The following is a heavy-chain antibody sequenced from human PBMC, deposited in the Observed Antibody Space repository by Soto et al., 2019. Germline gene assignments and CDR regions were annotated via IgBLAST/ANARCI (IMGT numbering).Heavy chain of an antibody. CDR2: ISAYNGNT. CDR3: AVSFGGDYVYDY. D-gene: IGHD4-17*01. CDR1: GYTFTRYG. J-gene: IGHJ4*02. Sequence: ASLKVSCKASGYTFTRYGISWVRQAPGQGLEWMGWISAYNGNTNYAQKLQGRVTMTTDTSTSTAYMELRSLRSDDTAVYYCAVSFGGDYVYDYWGQGTLVTVSS. V-gene: IGHV1-18*01.